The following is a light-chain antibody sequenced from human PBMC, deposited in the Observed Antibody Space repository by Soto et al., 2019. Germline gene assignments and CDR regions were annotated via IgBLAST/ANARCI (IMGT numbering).Light chain of an antibody. CDR2: RTS. CDR3: QQYNNWPRAT. Sequence: IAMTQSPATRSVSSGKRATLSCRASQSISSNLAWYQQKPGQAPRLLMFRTSSRATGFPARFSGSGSGTEFNLTISSLQSEDFGVYYCQQYNNWPRATFGGGTKVDIK. CDR1: QSISSN. V-gene: IGKV3-15*01. J-gene: IGKJ4*01.